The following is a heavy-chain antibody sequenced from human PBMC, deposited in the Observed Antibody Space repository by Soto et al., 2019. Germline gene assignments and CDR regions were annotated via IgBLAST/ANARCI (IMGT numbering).Heavy chain of an antibody. CDR1: AGTVSSYP. Sequence: QVQLVQSGAEVKKPGSSVKVSCKASAGTVSSYPFSWVRQAPGQGLEWMGGLIPLFGTTHYAQKFQGRVTIPAEESTSTAYTVLSSLRSEDTAIYYCARGKGQQLDYWGQGTLVTVSS. J-gene: IGHJ4*02. CDR3: ARGKGQQLDY. D-gene: IGHD6-13*01. V-gene: IGHV1-69*12. CDR2: LIPLFGTT.